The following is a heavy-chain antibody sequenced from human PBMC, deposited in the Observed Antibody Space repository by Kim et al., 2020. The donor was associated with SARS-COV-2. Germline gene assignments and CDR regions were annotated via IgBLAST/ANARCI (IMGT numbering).Heavy chain of an antibody. D-gene: IGHD5-12*01. CDR3: ARQWGGYSCYDFPDNWFDP. CDR2: IYPGDSDT. V-gene: IGHV5-51*01. Sequence: GESLKISCKGSGYSFTSYWIGWVRQMPGKGLEWMGIIYPGDSDTRYSPSFQGQVTISADKSISTAYLQWSSLKASDTAMYYCARQWGGYSCYDFPDNWFDPWGQGTLVTVSS. CDR1: GYSFTSYW. J-gene: IGHJ5*02.